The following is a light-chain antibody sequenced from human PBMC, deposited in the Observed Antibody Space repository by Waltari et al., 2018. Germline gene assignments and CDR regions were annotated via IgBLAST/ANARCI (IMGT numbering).Light chain of an antibody. CDR1: SSDVGGYNY. J-gene: IGLJ1*01. V-gene: IGLV2-14*03. CDR3: SSYTSSNTLG. CDR2: DVS. Sequence: QSALTQPASVSGSPGQSITIPCTGTSSDVGGYNYVPWYQQHPGKAPKLMIYDVSNRPSGVSNRFSGSKSGNTASLTISGLQAEDEADYYCSSYTSSNTLGFGTGTKVTVL.